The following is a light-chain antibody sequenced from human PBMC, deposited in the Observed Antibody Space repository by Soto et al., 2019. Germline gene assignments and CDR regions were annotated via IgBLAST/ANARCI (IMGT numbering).Light chain of an antibody. V-gene: IGLV4-69*01. Sequence: QLVLTQSPSASASLGASVKLTCTLCSGHSSYAIAWHQQQPEKGPRYLMKLNSDGSHSKGDGIPDRFSGSSSGAERYLTISSLQSEDEADYYCQTWGTAFGGGTKLTVL. J-gene: IGLJ3*02. CDR3: QTWGTA. CDR1: SGHSSYA. CDR2: LNSDGSH.